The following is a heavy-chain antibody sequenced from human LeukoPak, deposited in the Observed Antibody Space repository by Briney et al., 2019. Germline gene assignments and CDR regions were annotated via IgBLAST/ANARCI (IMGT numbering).Heavy chain of an antibody. CDR1: GFTFSSYW. D-gene: IGHD6-13*01. J-gene: IGHJ2*01. V-gene: IGHV3-7*01. CDR2: IKQDGSEK. CDR3: ARDFGHSSSWYAQSSWYFDL. Sequence: PGGSLRLSRAASGFTFSSYWMSWVRQAPGKGLEWVANIKQDGSEKYYVDSVKGRFTISRDNAKNSLYLQMNSLRAEDTAVYYCARDFGHSSSWYAQSSWYFDLWGRGTLVTVSS.